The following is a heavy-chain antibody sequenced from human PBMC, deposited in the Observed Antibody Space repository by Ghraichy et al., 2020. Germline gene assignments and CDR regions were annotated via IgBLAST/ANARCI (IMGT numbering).Heavy chain of an antibody. Sequence: SETLSLTCTVSGGSISSSSYYWGWIRQPPGKGLELIGSIYYSGSTYYNPSLKSRVTISVDTSKNQFSLRLRSVTAADTAVYYCATQTIIGVPRHFQHWGQGTLVTVSS. CDR1: GGSISSSSYY. CDR3: ATQTIIGVPRHFQH. J-gene: IGHJ1*01. V-gene: IGHV4-39*01. CDR2: IYYSGST. D-gene: IGHD3-3*02.